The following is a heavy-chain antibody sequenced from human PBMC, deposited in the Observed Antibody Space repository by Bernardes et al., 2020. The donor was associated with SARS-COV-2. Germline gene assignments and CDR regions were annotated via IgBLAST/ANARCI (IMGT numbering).Heavy chain of an antibody. Sequence: GGSLRLSCAASGFTFSNSWMSWVRKAPGKGLEWVANIKADGSEKYYVDSVKGRFTISRDNAKNSLHLQMSSLRVEDTAVYYCARVSGSSWYFDYWGQGTLVTVSS. J-gene: IGHJ4*02. CDR2: IKADGSEK. CDR1: GFTFSNSW. V-gene: IGHV3-7*01. CDR3: ARVSGSSWYFDY. D-gene: IGHD6-13*01.